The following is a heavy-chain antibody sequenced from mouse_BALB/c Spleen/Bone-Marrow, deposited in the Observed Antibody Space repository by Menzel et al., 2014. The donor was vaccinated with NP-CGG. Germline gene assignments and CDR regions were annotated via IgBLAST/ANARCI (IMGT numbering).Heavy chain of an antibody. Sequence: LEWIGEILPGSGNTHYNEKFQGKATITADTSSNTAYLQLSSLTSEDTAVYYCASYYYGRYFDVWGAGTTVTVSS. D-gene: IGHD1-1*01. J-gene: IGHJ1*01. V-gene: IGHV1-83*01. CDR2: ILPGSGNT. CDR3: ASYYYGRYFDV.